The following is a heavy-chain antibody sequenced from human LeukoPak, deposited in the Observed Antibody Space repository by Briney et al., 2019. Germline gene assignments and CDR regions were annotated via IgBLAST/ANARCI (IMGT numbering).Heavy chain of an antibody. J-gene: IGHJ6*03. D-gene: IGHD3-10*01. CDR3: ARAVGSGSFQTYYYYMDV. Sequence: ASVKVSCKASGYTFTGYYMHWVRQAPGQGLEWMGWINPNSGGTNYAQKFQGRVTMTRDTSISTAYMELSRLRSDDTAVYYCARAVGSGSFQTYYYYMDVWGKGTTVTISS. V-gene: IGHV1-2*02. CDR2: INPNSGGT. CDR1: GYTFTGYY.